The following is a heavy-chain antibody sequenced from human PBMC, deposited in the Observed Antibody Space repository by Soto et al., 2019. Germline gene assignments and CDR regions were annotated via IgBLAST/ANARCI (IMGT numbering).Heavy chain of an antibody. D-gene: IGHD2-21*01. CDR3: ARVRVIRGVIPSHFGL. CDR2: IIAYNGNT. J-gene: IGHJ4*02. Sequence: GASVKVSCNASCYTFTIYGITWVRQSPVQGLEWMGWIIAYNGNTNYAQKLQGRVTMTTDTSTSTAYMELRSLRSDETAVYYCARVRVIRGVIPSHFGLWGQGTQVTVSS. V-gene: IGHV1-18*04. CDR1: CYTFTIYG.